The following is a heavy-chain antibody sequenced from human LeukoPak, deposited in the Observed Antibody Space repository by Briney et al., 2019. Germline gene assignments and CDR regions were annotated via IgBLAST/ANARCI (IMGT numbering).Heavy chain of an antibody. V-gene: IGHV3-30*18. J-gene: IGHJ4*02. CDR1: GFTFSTYG. CDR3: AKKAWFRLDY. CDR2: ISYDGSNK. D-gene: IGHD3-10*01. Sequence: PGGSLRLSCAASGFTFSTYGIHWVRQAPGKGLEWVAVISYDGSNKYYADSVKGRFTLSRDNSKNTVYLQMNSLRAEDTAVYYCAKKAWFRLDYWGQGTLVTVSS.